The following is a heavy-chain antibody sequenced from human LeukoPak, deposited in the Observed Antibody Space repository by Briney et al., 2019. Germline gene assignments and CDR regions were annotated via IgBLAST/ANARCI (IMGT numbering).Heavy chain of an antibody. CDR2: INPSGGST. D-gene: IGHD2-15*01. J-gene: IGHJ5*02. V-gene: IGHV1-46*01. CDR3: ARDPGYCSGGSCYMNWFDP. CDR1: GYTFTSNY. Sequence: ASVKVSCKAFGYTFTSNYMHWVRQAPGQGLEWMGIINPSGGSTSYAQKFQGRVTMTRDMSTSTVYMELSSLRSEDTAVYYCARDPGYCSGGSCYMNWFDPWGQGTLVTVSS.